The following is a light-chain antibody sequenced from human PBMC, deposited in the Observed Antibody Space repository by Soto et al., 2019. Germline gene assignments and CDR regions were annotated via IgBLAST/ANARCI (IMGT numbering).Light chain of an antibody. CDR3: SSYTSASAWV. Sequence: LSQPASVSGSPGQSITISCTGTSSDVGAYNSVSWYQQHPGIAPKLIIYEVSNRPSGVSNRFSGSKSGNTASLTISGLQAEDETDYYCSSYTSASAWVFGGGTKVTVL. CDR2: EVS. J-gene: IGLJ3*02. V-gene: IGLV2-14*01. CDR1: SSDVGAYNS.